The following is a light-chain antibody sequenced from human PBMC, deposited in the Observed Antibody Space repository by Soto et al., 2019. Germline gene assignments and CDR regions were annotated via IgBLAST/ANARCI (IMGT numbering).Light chain of an antibody. CDR1: RSVVGGYNY. J-gene: IGLJ1*01. CDR3: ASYTTTFSYV. CDR2: DVS. V-gene: IGLV2-14*01. Sequence: QSALTQPASVSGAPGQSITISCTGTRSVVGGYNYVSWYQQHPGKAPKLMIYDVSNRPSGVSNRFSGSKSGNTASLTISGLQAEDEADYYCASYTTTFSYVFGSGTKVTVL.